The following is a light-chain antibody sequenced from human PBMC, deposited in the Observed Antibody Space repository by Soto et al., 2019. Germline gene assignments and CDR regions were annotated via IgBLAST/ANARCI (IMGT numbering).Light chain of an antibody. Sequence: QSALTQPASVSGSPGQSITISCTGTSSDVGGYNYVSWYQQHPGKAPKLMIYEVSNRPSGVSNRFSGSKSGNTASLTISGLQAEDEADSYCSSYTSSSTLDVSGTGTKVTVL. CDR3: SSYTSSSTLDV. J-gene: IGLJ1*01. V-gene: IGLV2-14*01. CDR1: SSDVGGYNY. CDR2: EVS.